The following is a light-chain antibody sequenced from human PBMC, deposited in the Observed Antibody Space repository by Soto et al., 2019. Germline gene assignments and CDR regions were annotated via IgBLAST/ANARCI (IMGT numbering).Light chain of an antibody. Sequence: EIVLTQSPGTLSLSPGERGTLSCRASQRFGSSNLAWYQQKPGQAPRLLIYDASNRATGIPDRFSGSGSGTDFTLTISRLEPEDFAVYYCQQYGSSGTFGQGTKVDI. CDR3: QQYGSSGT. V-gene: IGKV3-20*01. CDR2: DAS. CDR1: QRFGSSN. J-gene: IGKJ1*01.